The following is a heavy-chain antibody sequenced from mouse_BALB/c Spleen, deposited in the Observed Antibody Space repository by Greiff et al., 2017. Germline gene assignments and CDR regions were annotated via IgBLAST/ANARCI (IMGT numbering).Heavy chain of an antibody. V-gene: IGHV1-84*02. CDR1: GYTFTDYY. CDR2: IYPGSGNT. J-gene: IGHJ3*01. Sequence: QVQLKESGPELVKPGASVKISCKASGYTFTDYYINWVKQKPGQGLEWIGWIYPGSGNTKYNEKFKGKATLTVDTSSSTAYMQLSSLTSEDTAVYFCARSLVHYYGSRGFAYWGQGTLVTVSA. CDR3: ARSLVHYYGSRGFAY. D-gene: IGHD1-1*01.